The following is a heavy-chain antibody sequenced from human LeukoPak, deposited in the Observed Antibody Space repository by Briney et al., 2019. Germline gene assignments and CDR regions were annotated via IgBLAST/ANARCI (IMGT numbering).Heavy chain of an antibody. CDR2: IHDGGTT. CDR3: ARIGSPGVAYYGMDV. V-gene: IGHV3-66*02. Sequence: PGGSLRLSCAASGFTVGNTYMSWVREAPGQGLEWVSVIHDGGTTYYAASVEGRFTIARDNSRNTLSLQMNSLTTEDTAVYYCARIGSPGVAYYGMDVWGQGTTVTV. J-gene: IGHJ6*02. CDR1: GFTVGNTY. D-gene: IGHD3-3*01.